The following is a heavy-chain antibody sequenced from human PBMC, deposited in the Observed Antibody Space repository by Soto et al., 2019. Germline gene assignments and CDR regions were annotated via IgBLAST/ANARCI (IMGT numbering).Heavy chain of an antibody. CDR1: GGTFSSYS. J-gene: IGHJ4*02. V-gene: IGHV1-69*05. CDR2: IIPIFGTA. CDR3: AKARGPRNTPYYYDSSGYIDY. D-gene: IGHD3-22*01. Sequence: SVKVSCKASGGTFSSYSISWVRQAPGQGLEWMGGIIPIFGTANYAQKFQGRVTISRDNSKNTLYLQMNSLRAEDTAVYYCAKARGPRNTPYYYDSSGYIDYWGQGTLVTVSS.